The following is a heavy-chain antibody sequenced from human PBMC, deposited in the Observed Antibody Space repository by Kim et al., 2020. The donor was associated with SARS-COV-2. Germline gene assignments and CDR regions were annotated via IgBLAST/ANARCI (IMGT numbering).Heavy chain of an antibody. J-gene: IGHJ2*01. D-gene: IGHD2-21*02. Sequence: VKGRFTISRDNAKNSLYLQMNSLRAEDTAVYYCARAIVVVTAIRAWYFDLWGRGTLVTVSS. V-gene: IGHV3-11*06. CDR3: ARAIVVVTAIRAWYFDL.